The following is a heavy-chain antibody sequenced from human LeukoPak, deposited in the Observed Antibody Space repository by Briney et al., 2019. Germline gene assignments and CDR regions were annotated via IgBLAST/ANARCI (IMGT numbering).Heavy chain of an antibody. CDR3: ARVDGLYYYYGMDV. D-gene: IGHD3/OR15-3a*01. CDR2: INHSGST. Sequence: LRLSCAASGFTFSSYWMSWVRQAPGKGLEWIGEINHSGSTYYNPSLKSRVTISVDTSKNQFSLKLSSVTAADTAVYYCARVDGLYYYYGMDVWGQGTTVTVSS. CDR1: GFTFSSYW. J-gene: IGHJ6*02. V-gene: IGHV4-34*09.